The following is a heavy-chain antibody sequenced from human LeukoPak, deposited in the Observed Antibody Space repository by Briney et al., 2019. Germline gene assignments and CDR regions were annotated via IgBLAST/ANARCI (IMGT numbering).Heavy chain of an antibody. J-gene: IGHJ2*01. V-gene: IGHV3-30*18. Sequence: GGFLRLSCAASGFTFSSYGMHWVRQAPGKGLEWVAVISSDGGNKYYADSVKGRFTISRDSSRNTLFLHMNTLRAEDTAIYYCAKDRTVGASYWYFDLWGRGTLSLSPQ. CDR2: ISSDGGNK. CDR1: GFTFSSYG. CDR3: AKDRTVGASYWYFDL. D-gene: IGHD1-26*01.